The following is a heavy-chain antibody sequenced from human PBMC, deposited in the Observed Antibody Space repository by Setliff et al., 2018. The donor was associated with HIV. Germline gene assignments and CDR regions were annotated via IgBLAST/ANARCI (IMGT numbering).Heavy chain of an antibody. D-gene: IGHD3-10*01. Sequence: ASVKVSCKASGYIFTDYYIHWVRQAPGQGLEWMGAMKPSSDATFYAQKLQDRVTMTRDTSTSTVYMELSSLSSEDTAVYYCVRERAGGLFDYWGQGTLVTVSS. CDR1: GYIFTDYY. J-gene: IGHJ4*02. V-gene: IGHV1-46*01. CDR3: VRERAGGLFDY. CDR2: MKPSSDAT.